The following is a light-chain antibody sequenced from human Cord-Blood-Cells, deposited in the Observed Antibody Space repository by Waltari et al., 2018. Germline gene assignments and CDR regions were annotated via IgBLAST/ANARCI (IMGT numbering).Light chain of an antibody. J-gene: IGKJ1*01. CDR2: LGF. CDR3: MQALQTPWT. V-gene: IGKV2-28*01. CDR1: QSLLHSNGYNY. Sequence: DIVMTQSPLSLPVTPGEPASISCRSSQSLLHSNGYNYLDWYLQKQGQSPRLLIYLGFNRASGVPDRFSGSGSGTDFTLKISRVEAEDVGVYYCMQALQTPWTFGQGTKVEIK.